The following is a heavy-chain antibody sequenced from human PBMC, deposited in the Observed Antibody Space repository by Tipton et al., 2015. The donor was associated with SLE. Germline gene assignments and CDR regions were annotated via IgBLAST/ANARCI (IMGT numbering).Heavy chain of an antibody. CDR2: ISSSSSYI. D-gene: IGHD5-18*01. CDR1: GFTFSSYS. V-gene: IGHV3-21*01. Sequence: SLRLSCAASGFTFSSYSMNWVRQAPGKGLEWVSSISSSSSYIYYADSVKGRFIISRDNAKNSLYLQMNSLRAEDTAVYYCARDKDRAMAYFDYWGQGTLVTVSS. J-gene: IGHJ4*02. CDR3: ARDKDRAMAYFDY.